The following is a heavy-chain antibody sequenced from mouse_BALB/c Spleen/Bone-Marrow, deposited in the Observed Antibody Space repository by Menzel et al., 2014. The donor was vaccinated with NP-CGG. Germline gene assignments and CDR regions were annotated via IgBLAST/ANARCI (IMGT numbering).Heavy chain of an antibody. V-gene: IGHV7-3*02. CDR2: IRNKANGYTT. CDR3: ARDFTTASYWYFDV. CDR1: GFTFTDYY. D-gene: IGHD1-2*01. J-gene: IGHJ1*01. Sequence: EVQLVESGGGLVQPGGSLRLSCATSGFTFTDYYMSWVRQPPGKALEWLGFIRNKANGYTTEYSASVKGRFTISRDNSQSILYLRMNTLRAEDSATYYCARDFTTASYWYFDVWGAGTTVTVSS.